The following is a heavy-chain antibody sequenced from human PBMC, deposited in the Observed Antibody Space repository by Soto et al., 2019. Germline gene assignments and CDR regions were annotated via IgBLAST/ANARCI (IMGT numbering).Heavy chain of an antibody. CDR3: ARLRKTSSSWSLDY. Sequence: ASMKVSCKASGYIFTDYYMHWVRPAPGQGLEWMGWINPNSGGTNYAQKFQGWVTMTRDTSISTAYMELSRLRSDDTAVYYCARLRKTSSSWSLDYWGQGTLVTVSS. V-gene: IGHV1-2*04. D-gene: IGHD6-13*01. J-gene: IGHJ4*02. CDR2: INPNSGGT. CDR1: GYIFTDYY.